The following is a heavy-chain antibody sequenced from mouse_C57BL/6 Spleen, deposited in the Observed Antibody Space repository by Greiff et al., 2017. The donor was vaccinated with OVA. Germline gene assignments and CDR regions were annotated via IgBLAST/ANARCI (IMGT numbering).Heavy chain of an antibody. D-gene: IGHD1-1*01. CDR1: GYSFTGYF. CDR2: INPYNGDT. CDR3: ARTHGSSPFDY. V-gene: IGHV1-20*01. Sequence: VQLKESGPELVKPGDSVKISCKASGYSFTGYFMNWVMQSHGTSLEWIGRINPYNGDTFYNQKFKGKATLTVDKSSSTAHMELRSLTSEDSAVYYCARTHGSSPFDYWGQGTTLTVSS. J-gene: IGHJ2*01.